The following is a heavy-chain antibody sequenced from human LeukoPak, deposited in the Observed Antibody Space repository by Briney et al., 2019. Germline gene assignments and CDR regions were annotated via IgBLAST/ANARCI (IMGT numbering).Heavy chain of an antibody. J-gene: IGHJ4*02. D-gene: IGHD5-18*01. Sequence: GGSLRLSCAASGFTFSSYGMHWVRQAPGKGLEWVAFIRYDGSNKYYADSVKGRFTISRDNAMNSLYLQMNSLRAEDTAVYYCARGGSYGYSLLNDYWGQGTLVTVSS. CDR1: GFTFSSYG. CDR2: IRYDGSNK. V-gene: IGHV3-30*02. CDR3: ARGGSYGYSLLNDY.